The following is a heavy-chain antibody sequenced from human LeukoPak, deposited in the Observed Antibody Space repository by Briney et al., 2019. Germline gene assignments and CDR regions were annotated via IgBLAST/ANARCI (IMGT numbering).Heavy chain of an antibody. CDR1: VGSISSYY. CDR3: ARGYSSGWQDY. J-gene: IGHJ4*02. CDR2: IYYSGST. V-gene: IGHV4-59*01. Sequence: SETLSLTCTVSVGSISSYYWSWIRQPPGKGLEWIGYIYYSGSTNYNPSLKSRVTISVDTSKNQFSLKLSSVTAADTAVYYCARGYSSGWQDYWGQGTLVTVSS. D-gene: IGHD6-19*01.